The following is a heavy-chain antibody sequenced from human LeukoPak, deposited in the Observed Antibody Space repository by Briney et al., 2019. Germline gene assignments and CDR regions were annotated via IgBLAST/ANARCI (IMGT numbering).Heavy chain of an antibody. Sequence: PGGSLRLSCAASGFTFSSYGMHWVRQAPGKGLEWVAAIWYDGSNKYYADSVKGRFTISRDNSKNTLYLQMNSLRAEDTAVYYCARCSSWYDLCAFDIWGQGTMVTVSS. D-gene: IGHD6-13*01. CDR1: GFTFSSYG. CDR3: ARCSSWYDLCAFDI. J-gene: IGHJ3*02. V-gene: IGHV3-33*01. CDR2: IWYDGSNK.